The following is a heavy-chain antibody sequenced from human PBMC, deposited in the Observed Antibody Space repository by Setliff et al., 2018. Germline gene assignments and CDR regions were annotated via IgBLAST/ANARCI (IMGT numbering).Heavy chain of an antibody. J-gene: IGHJ6*02. CDR1: GGSFSGYY. D-gene: IGHD2-2*02. CDR3: ARDRQYCSSPTCYSSYFYYYGMDV. CDR2: IFQSGNT. V-gene: IGHV4-34*12. Sequence: SETLSLTCAVYGGSFSGYYWSWIRQPPGRGLEWIGSIFQSGNTYYNPSLKSRATISVDTSKNQFSLKVNSVTAADTAVYYCARDRQYCSSPTCYSSYFYYYGMDVWGQGTTVTVSS.